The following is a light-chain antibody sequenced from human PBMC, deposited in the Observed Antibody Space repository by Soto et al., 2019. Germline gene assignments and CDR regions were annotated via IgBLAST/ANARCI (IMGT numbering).Light chain of an antibody. J-gene: IGKJ1*01. Sequence: EIVLTQSPATLSLSPGERATLSCRASQSVSSSYLAWYQQKPGQAPRLLIYGASSRATGIPDRFSGSGSGTDFTLTISRLEPEDFAVYYCQQYGSSQWTFGPGTKVEIK. CDR2: GAS. CDR3: QQYGSSQWT. CDR1: QSVSSSY. V-gene: IGKV3-20*01.